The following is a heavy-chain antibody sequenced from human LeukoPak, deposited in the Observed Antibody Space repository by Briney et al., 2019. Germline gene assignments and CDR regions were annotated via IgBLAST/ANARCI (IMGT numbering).Heavy chain of an antibody. J-gene: IGHJ4*02. D-gene: IGHD4-23*01. CDR1: GFTFSTYD. Sequence: GGSLRLSCAASGFTFSTYDMNWVRQAPGKGLEWVSSISSSSSYIYYADSVKGRFTISRDNAKNSLYLQMNSLRAEDTAVYYCARESGVTPLDYWGQGTLVTVSS. CDR3: ARESGVTPLDY. CDR2: ISSSSSYI. V-gene: IGHV3-21*01.